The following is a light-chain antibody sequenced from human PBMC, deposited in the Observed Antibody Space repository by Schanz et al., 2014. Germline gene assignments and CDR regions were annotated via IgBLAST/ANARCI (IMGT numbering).Light chain of an antibody. J-gene: IGKJ1*01. CDR2: GAS. CDR3: QQYGSSPPRT. V-gene: IGKV3-20*01. Sequence: EIVLTQSPGTLSLSPGESVTLSCRASQSVSSNYLAWYQQKPGQAPRLLIYGASSRATGIPDRFSGSGSGTDFTLTISRLEPEDFAVYYCQQYGSSPPRTFGQGTKVEIK. CDR1: QSVSSNY.